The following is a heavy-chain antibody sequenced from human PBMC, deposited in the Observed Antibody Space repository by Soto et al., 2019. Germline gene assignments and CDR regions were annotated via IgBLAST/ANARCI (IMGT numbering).Heavy chain of an antibody. CDR3: VGSVFS. J-gene: IGHJ5*02. CDR2: IYYSGST. D-gene: IGHD3-10*02. V-gene: IGHV4-31*01. CDR1: GGSISSGGYY. Sequence: QVQLQESGPGLVTPSQTLSLTCTVSGGSISSGGYYCTWTRQHPGKGLEWIGYIYYSGSTTCNPSLKSLITISLDTSKNQFSMKLSSVTAAGTAVYYCVGSVFSWCQGTLVTVSS.